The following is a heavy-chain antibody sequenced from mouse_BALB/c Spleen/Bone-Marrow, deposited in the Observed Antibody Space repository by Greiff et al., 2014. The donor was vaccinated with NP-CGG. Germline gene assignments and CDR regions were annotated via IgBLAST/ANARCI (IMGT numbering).Heavy chain of an antibody. J-gene: IGHJ4*01. CDR1: GYTFTNHW. V-gene: IGHV1-63*02. Sequence: VKLVESGAELVRPGTSVKMSCKAAGYTFTNHWIGWVKQRPGRGLEWIGDIYPGGGYTNYNEKFKGKATLTADTSSSTAYMQLSSLTSEDSAIYYSARGYGSSSYDTDYWGQGTSVTVSS. CDR2: IYPGGGYT. D-gene: IGHD1-1*01. CDR3: ARGYGSSSYDTDY.